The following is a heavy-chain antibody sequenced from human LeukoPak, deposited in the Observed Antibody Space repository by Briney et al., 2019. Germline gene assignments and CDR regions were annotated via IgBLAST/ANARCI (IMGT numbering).Heavy chain of an antibody. J-gene: IGHJ4*02. Sequence: PSETLSLTCTVSGGSISSSRYYWGWIRQPPGKGLEWIVSIYYTGSTYYNPSLRSRVSISVDTSKNQFTLKLSSVTAADTAVFYCGRHRMVRGVLYYFDYWGQGALVTVSS. CDR3: GRHRMVRGVLYYFDY. V-gene: IGHV4-39*01. CDR2: IYYTGST. CDR1: GGSISSSRYY. D-gene: IGHD3-10*01.